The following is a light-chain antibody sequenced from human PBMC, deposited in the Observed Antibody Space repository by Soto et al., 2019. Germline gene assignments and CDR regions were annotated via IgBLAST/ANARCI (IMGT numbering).Light chain of an antibody. CDR2: GAS. CDR1: QSVSSSY. V-gene: IGKV3D-20*02. J-gene: IGKJ1*01. CDR3: QQRSNWPT. Sequence: SGLRLSPGILSLSTEERATLSRRASQSVSSSYLAWYQQKPGQAPRLLIYGASSRATGIPDRFSGSGSGTEFTLTITSLQPEDFAVYYCQQRSNWPTFGQGTNVDIK.